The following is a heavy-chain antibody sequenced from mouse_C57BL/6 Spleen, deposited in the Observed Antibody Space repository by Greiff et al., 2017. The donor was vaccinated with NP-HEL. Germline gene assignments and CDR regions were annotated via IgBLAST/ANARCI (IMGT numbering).Heavy chain of an antibody. CDR1: GYTFTSYW. Sequence: VQLQQPGAELVKPGASVKLSCKASGYTFTSYWMHWVKQRPGQGLEWIGMIHPNSGSTNYNEKFKSKATLTVDKSSSTAYMQLSSLTSEDSAVYYCAREEYYYGTPYCDYWGQGTTLTVSS. J-gene: IGHJ2*01. V-gene: IGHV1-64*01. CDR3: AREEYYYGTPYCDY. D-gene: IGHD1-1*01. CDR2: IHPNSGST.